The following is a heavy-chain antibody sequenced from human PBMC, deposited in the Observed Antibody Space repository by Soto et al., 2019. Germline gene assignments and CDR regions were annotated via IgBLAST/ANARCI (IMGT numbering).Heavy chain of an antibody. CDR1: GFTLSSYS. J-gene: IGHJ4*02. V-gene: IGHV3-48*02. CDR3: ARGLHRYCSGGSCYLDSS. D-gene: IGHD2-15*01. CDR2: ISGSGSTI. Sequence: GGSLRLSCTASGFTLSSYSMNWVRQGPGKGLEWVSYISGSGSTIYYADSVKGRFTISRDNAKSSLFLQMNSLRDEDTAVYYCARGLHRYCSGGSCYLDSSWGQGTLVTVSS.